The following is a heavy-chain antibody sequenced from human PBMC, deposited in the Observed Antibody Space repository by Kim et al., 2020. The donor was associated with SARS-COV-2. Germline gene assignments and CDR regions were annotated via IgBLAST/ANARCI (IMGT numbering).Heavy chain of an antibody. CDR3: KSNLAVAGPLYAFDI. CDR1: GGSISSSNW. D-gene: IGHD6-19*01. J-gene: IGHJ3*02. Sequence: SETLSLTCAVSGGSISSSNWWSWVRQPPGKGLEWIGEIYHSGSTNYNPSLKSRVTISVDKSKNQFSLKLSSVTAADTAVYYCKSNLAVAGPLYAFDIWGQGTMVTVSS. V-gene: IGHV4-4*02. CDR2: IYHSGST.